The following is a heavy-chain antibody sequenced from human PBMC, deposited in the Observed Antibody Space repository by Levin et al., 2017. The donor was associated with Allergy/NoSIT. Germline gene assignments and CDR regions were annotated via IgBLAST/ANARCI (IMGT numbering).Heavy chain of an antibody. J-gene: IGHJ4*02. CDR2: ISGSGGTT. CDR3: ASCSGGSCYRGPNLDY. V-gene: IGHV3-23*01. D-gene: IGHD2-15*01. CDR1: GFTFSSSA. Sequence: PGESLKISCAASGFTFSSSAMSWVRQAPGKWLEWVSTISGSGGTTYYPDSVKGRFTISRDNSKNTLYLQMNSLRAEDTAVYYCASCSGGSCYRGPNLDYWGQGTLVTVSS.